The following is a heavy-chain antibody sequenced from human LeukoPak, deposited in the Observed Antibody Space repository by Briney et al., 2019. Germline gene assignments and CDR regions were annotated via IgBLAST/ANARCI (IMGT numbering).Heavy chain of an antibody. CDR3: ARNPPGAYYDSSGHYPAPFDY. Sequence: GGSLRLSCAASGFTLGNYNMNWVRQAPEKGLEWVSSISSSSTYIYCADSVKGRFTISRDNVKNSLCLQINSLRAEDTALYYCARNPPGAYYDSSGHYPAPFDYWGQGTLVTVSS. V-gene: IGHV3-21*01. CDR2: ISSSSTYI. CDR1: GFTLGNYN. J-gene: IGHJ4*02. D-gene: IGHD3-22*01.